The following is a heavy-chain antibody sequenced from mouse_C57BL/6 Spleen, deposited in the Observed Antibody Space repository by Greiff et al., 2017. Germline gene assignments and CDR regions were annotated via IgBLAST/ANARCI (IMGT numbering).Heavy chain of an antibody. CDR2: IDPSDSYT. Sequence: QVQLQQPGAELVKPGASVKLSCKASGYTFTSYWMQWVKQRPGQGLEWIGEIDPSDSYTNYNQKFKGKATLTVDTSSSTAYMQLSSLTSEDSAVYYCARSNAPYFDDWGQGTTLTVSS. J-gene: IGHJ2*01. D-gene: IGHD4-1*01. CDR1: GYTFTSYW. V-gene: IGHV1-50*01. CDR3: ARSNAPYFDD.